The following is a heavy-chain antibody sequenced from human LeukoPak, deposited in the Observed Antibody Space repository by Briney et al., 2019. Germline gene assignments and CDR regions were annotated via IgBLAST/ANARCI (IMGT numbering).Heavy chain of an antibody. V-gene: IGHV3-30*03. J-gene: IGHJ6*02. CDR1: GFRFSSYG. Sequence: PGGSLRLSCAASGFRFSSYGMHWVRQAPGKGLEWVAGISYDGSNKYHADSVKGRFTISRDNSKSTLYLQMNSLRDDDTGIYYCARDTSSTWYASYGTDVWGQGTTVTVSS. D-gene: IGHD6-13*01. CDR3: ARDTSSTWYASYGTDV. CDR2: ISYDGSNK.